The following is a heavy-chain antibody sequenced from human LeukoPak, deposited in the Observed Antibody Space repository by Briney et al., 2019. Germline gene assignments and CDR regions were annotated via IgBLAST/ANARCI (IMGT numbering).Heavy chain of an antibody. D-gene: IGHD5-18*01. CDR2: ISSDGTNK. V-gene: IGHV3-30*03. J-gene: IGHJ4*02. Sequence: PGRSLRLSCAASGFTFSRYGMHWVRQAPGKGLEWVAVISSDGTNKYYADSVRGRFTISRDNSKNTLFLQMNSLRADDTAVYYCARGYASDTDMVWGQGTLVTVSS. CDR3: ARGYASDTDMV. CDR1: GFTFSRYG.